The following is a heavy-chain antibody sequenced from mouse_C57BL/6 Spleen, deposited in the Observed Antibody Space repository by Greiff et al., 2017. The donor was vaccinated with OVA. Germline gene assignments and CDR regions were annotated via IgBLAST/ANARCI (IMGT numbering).Heavy chain of an antibody. J-gene: IGHJ4*01. CDR1: GFTFTDYY. CDR2: IRNKANGYTT. Sequence: EVMLVESGGGLVQPGGSLSLSCAASGFTFTDYYMSWVRQPPGKALEWLGFIRNKANGYTTEYSASVKGRFTISRDNSQSILYLQMNALRAEDSATYYCARYIYDGLNYYAMDYWGQGTSVTVSS. V-gene: IGHV7-3*01. CDR3: ARYIYDGLNYYAMDY. D-gene: IGHD2-3*01.